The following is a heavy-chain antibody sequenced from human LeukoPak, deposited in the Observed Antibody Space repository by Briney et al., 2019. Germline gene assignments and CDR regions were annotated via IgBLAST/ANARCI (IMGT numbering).Heavy chain of an antibody. CDR2: VGGNSAYT. D-gene: IGHD6-19*01. J-gene: IGHJ4*02. V-gene: IGHV1-18*01. CDR1: GYTFTSFG. Sequence: ASVKVSCKASGYTFTSFGISWLRQAPGQGLEWMGWVGGNSAYTNSAQKLQDRVTMTTDTSTNTAYMELRSLRSDDTAVYYCAKEGVIAVAAFDYWGQGTLVTVSS. CDR3: AKEGVIAVAAFDY.